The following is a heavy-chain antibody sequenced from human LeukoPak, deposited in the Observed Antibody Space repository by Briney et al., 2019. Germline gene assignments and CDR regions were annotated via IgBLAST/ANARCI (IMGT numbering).Heavy chain of an antibody. CDR3: ARGTGWFGEFLPLNWFDP. J-gene: IGHJ5*02. Sequence: GASVKVSCKASGYTFTSYDINWVRQATGQGLEWMGWMNPNSGNTGYAQKFQGRVTMTRNTSISTAYMELSSLRSEDTAVYYCARGTGWFGEFLPLNWFDPWAREPWSPSPQ. V-gene: IGHV1-8*01. D-gene: IGHD3-10*01. CDR1: GYTFTSYD. CDR2: MNPNSGNT.